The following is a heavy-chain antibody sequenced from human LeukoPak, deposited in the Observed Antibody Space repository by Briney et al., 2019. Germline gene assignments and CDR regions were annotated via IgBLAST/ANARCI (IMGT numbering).Heavy chain of an antibody. CDR2: IKQDGSDK. V-gene: IGHV3-7*01. J-gene: IGHJ3*02. D-gene: IGHD3-22*01. Sequence: GGSLRLSCAASGMTFSSYWMSWVRQAPGKGLEWVANIKQDGSDKYYVDSVKGRFTISKDNAKNSLYLQMNSLRAEDTAVYYCARACYYDSSGYCHDAFDIWGQGTMVTVSS. CDR1: GMTFSSYW. CDR3: ARACYYDSSGYCHDAFDI.